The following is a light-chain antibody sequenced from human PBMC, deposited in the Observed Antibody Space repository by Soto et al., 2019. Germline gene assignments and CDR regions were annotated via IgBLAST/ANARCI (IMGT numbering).Light chain of an antibody. J-gene: IGKJ4*01. Sequence: DIVMTQSPDSLAVSLGERATINCKSSQSVLYSSNNNNYLAWYQQRPGQPPKLLISWASTRGSGVPDRFSGSGSGTDFTLTISSLQAADVAVYYCQQYYSIPLTFGGGTKVEIK. CDR3: QQYYSIPLT. CDR2: WAS. CDR1: QSVLYSSNNNNY. V-gene: IGKV4-1*01.